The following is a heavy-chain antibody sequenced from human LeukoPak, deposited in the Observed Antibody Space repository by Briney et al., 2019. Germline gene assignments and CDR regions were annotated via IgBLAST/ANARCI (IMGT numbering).Heavy chain of an antibody. D-gene: IGHD6-25*01. CDR1: GFTFSTYG. V-gene: IGHV3-30*03. Sequence: GGSLRLSCAASGFTFSTYGMHWVRQAPGKGLEWVAVISYDGSNKYYADSVKGRFTTSRDNSKNTLYLQMNSLRAEDAAIYYCARDRRLASFDYGGQGTLVTVSS. J-gene: IGHJ4*02. CDR2: ISYDGSNK. CDR3: ARDRRLASFDY.